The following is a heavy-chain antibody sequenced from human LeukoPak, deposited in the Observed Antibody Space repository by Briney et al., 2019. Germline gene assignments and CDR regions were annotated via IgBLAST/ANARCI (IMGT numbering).Heavy chain of an antibody. Sequence: GGSLRLSCAASGFTFSSYAMSWVRQAPGKGLEWVSVISGSGGSTYYADSVEGRFTMSRDNSKNTLDLQMNSLRAEDTAVYYCAKAQEYYYFYYMDVWGKGTTVTVSS. V-gene: IGHV3-23*01. J-gene: IGHJ6*03. CDR1: GFTFSSYA. CDR3: AKAQEYYYFYYMDV. CDR2: ISGSGGST.